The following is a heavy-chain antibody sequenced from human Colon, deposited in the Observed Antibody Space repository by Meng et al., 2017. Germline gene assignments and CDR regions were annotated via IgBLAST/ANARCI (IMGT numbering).Heavy chain of an antibody. D-gene: IGHD3-10*01. J-gene: IGHJ4*02. CDR3: ARPETGDYFDY. CDR1: GGSFSGNY. V-gene: IGHV4-34*01. Sequence: QVQLQQWGAGLLEPSETLSLTCAVFGGSFSGNYWSWIRQPPGKGLEWIGEINDSGSTYYNPSLKSRITMSIDTSKNQFSLKLSSVTAADTAVYYCARPETGDYFDYWGQGTLVTVSS. CDR2: INDSGST.